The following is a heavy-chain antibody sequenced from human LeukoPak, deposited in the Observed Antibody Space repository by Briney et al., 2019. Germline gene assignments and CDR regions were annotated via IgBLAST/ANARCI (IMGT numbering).Heavy chain of an antibody. CDR2: ISYDGGNT. D-gene: IGHD3-10*01. V-gene: IGHV3-30*18. Sequence: GGSLRLSCAASGFTFSSYGMHWVRPAPGKGLEWVAVISYDGGNTNYADSVKGRFTIPRDNSKNTVYLQMNSLRAEDTGVYYCEKGTERYREVSSFDSWGQGSQVTVSS. J-gene: IGHJ4*02. CDR3: EKGTERYREVSSFDS. CDR1: GFTFSSYG.